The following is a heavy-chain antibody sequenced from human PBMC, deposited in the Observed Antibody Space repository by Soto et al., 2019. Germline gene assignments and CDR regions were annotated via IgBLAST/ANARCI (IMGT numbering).Heavy chain of an antibody. Sequence: GASVKVSCKASGYTFTSYGISWVRQAPGQGLEWMGWISAYNGNTNYAQKLQGRVTMTTDTSTSTAYMELRSLRSDDTAVYYCARDLGSYDFWSGSNWFDPWGQGTLVTVSS. D-gene: IGHD3-3*01. CDR3: ARDLGSYDFWSGSNWFDP. CDR2: ISAYNGNT. V-gene: IGHV1-18*01. J-gene: IGHJ5*02. CDR1: GYTFTSYG.